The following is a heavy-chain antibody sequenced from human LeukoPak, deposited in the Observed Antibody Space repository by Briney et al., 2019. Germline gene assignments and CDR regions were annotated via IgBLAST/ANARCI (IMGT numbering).Heavy chain of an antibody. Sequence: GASVKVSCKASGYTFTGYYMHWVRQAPGQGLEWMGWINPNSGGTNYAQKFQGRVTMTRDTSISTAYMELSSLRSEDTAVYYCARVGAPYGTDYYYYMDVWGKGTTVTISS. CDR3: ARVGAPYGTDYYYYMDV. J-gene: IGHJ6*03. V-gene: IGHV1-2*02. CDR2: INPNSGGT. CDR1: GYTFTGYY. D-gene: IGHD1-1*01.